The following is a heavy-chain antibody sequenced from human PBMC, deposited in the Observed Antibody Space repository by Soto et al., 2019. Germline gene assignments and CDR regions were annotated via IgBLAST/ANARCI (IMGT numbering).Heavy chain of an antibody. CDR2: IYYSGST. CDR1: GGSISSYY. Sequence: PSETLSLTCTVSGGSISSYYWSWIRQPPGKGLEWIGYIYYSGSTNYNPSLKSRVTISVDTSKNQFSLKLSSVTAADTAVYYCARLPDYDFWSGYPAYFDDWGQGTLVTVSS. CDR3: ARLPDYDFWSGYPAYFDD. V-gene: IGHV4-59*01. J-gene: IGHJ4*02. D-gene: IGHD3-3*01.